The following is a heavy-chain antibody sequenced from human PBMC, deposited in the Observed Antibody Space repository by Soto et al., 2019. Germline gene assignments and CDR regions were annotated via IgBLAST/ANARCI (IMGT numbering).Heavy chain of an antibody. CDR2: IYSGGST. Sequence: GGSLRLSCAASGFTVSSNYMSWVRQAPGKGLEWVSVIYSGGSTYYADSVKGRFTVSRDNSKNTLYLQMNSLRAEDTAVYYCARDSSGYYLDYWGQGTLVTVSS. CDR3: ARDSSGYYLDY. D-gene: IGHD3-22*01. V-gene: IGHV3-53*01. J-gene: IGHJ4*02. CDR1: GFTVSSNY.